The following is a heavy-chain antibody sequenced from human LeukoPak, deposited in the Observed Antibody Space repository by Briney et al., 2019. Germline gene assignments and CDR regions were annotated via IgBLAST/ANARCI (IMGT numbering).Heavy chain of an antibody. CDR3: AVTLGYCSGGSCYNNWFDP. CDR2: ISAYNGNT. V-gene: IGHV1-18*01. D-gene: IGHD2-15*01. Sequence: ASVKVSCKASGYTFTSYGISWVRQAPGQGLEWMGWISAYNGNTNYARKLQGRVTMTTDTSTSTAYMEPRSLRSDDTAVYYCAVTLGYCSGGSCYNNWFDPWGQGTLVTVSS. J-gene: IGHJ5*02. CDR1: GYTFTSYG.